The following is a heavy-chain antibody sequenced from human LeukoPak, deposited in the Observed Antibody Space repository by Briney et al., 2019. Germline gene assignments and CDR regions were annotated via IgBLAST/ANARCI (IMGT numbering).Heavy chain of an antibody. CDR2: INHSGST. D-gene: IGHD3-3*01. V-gene: IGHV4-34*01. CDR3: ARGRLLYYDFWSGYRGAFDY. CDR1: GGSFSGYY. Sequence: SETLSLTCAVYGGSFSGYYWSWIRQPPGKGLEWIGEINHSGSTNYNPSLKSRVTISVDTSKNQLSLKLSSVTAADTAVYYCARGRLLYYDFWSGYRGAFDYWGQGTLVTVSS. J-gene: IGHJ4*02.